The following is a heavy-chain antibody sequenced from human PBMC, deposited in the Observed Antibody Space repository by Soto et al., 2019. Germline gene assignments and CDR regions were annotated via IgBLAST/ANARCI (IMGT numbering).Heavy chain of an antibody. Sequence: VGSLTLSYGASGLKFSRLSVNWVRQVPGKGLEWVASISSGSSDTWYADSVKGRFIISRDNAQNSLFLQMITLRPEDTAMYYCARVAYWGPGTQVTVSS. V-gene: IGHV3-21*01. J-gene: IGHJ4*02. CDR2: ISSGSSDT. CDR1: GLKFSRLS. CDR3: ARVAY.